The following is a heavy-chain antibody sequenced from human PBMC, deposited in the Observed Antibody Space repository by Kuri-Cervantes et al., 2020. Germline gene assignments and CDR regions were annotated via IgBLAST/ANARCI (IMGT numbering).Heavy chain of an antibody. CDR1: GFTFSSYS. Sequence: GESLKISCAASGFTFSSYSMNWVRQAPGKGLEWVSSISGSSSYIYYADSVKGRFTISRDNAKNSLYLQMNSLRAEDTAVYYCARGGPWVPAATSWFDPWGQGTLVTVSS. D-gene: IGHD2-2*01. V-gene: IGHV3-21*01. J-gene: IGHJ5*02. CDR3: ARGGPWVPAATSWFDP. CDR2: ISGSSSYI.